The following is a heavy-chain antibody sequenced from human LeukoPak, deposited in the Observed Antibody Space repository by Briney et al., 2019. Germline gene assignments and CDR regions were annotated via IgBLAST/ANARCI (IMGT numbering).Heavy chain of an antibody. V-gene: IGHV3-13*01. Sequence: GGSLRLSCAASGFAFSSYDMHWVRQATGKGLEWVSAIGTAGDTYYPGSVKGRFTISRENAKNSLYLQMNSLRAGDTAVYYCASKGVITRADDAFDIWGQGTMVIVSS. CDR1: GFAFSSYD. J-gene: IGHJ3*02. D-gene: IGHD3-22*01. CDR3: ASKGVITRADDAFDI. CDR2: IGTAGDT.